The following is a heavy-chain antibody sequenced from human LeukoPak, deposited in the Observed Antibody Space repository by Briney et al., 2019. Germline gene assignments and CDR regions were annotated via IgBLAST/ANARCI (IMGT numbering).Heavy chain of an antibody. CDR3: ARHTHYYYYMDV. J-gene: IGHJ6*03. Sequence: SETLSLTCTVSGGSISSYYWSWIRQPPGKGLEWIGYIYTSGSTNYNPSLKSRVTISVDTSKNQFSLKLSSVTAADTAVYYCARHTHYYYYMDVWGKGTTVTVSS. D-gene: IGHD5-18*01. CDR2: IYTSGST. V-gene: IGHV4-4*09. CDR1: GGSISSYY.